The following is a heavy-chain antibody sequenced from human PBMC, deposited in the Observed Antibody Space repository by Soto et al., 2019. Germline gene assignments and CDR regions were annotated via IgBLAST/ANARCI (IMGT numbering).Heavy chain of an antibody. CDR1: GGSISSGDYY. V-gene: IGHV4-30-4*01. CDR3: ARDHYVYDILTGYGYYYGMDV. D-gene: IGHD3-9*01. CDR2: IYYSGST. J-gene: IGHJ6*02. Sequence: SETLSLTCTVSGGSISSGDYYWSWIRQPPGKGLELIGYIYYSGSTYYNPSLKSRVTISVDTSKNQFSLKLSSVTAADTAVYYCARDHYVYDILTGYGYYYGMDVLGQGTTVTVSS.